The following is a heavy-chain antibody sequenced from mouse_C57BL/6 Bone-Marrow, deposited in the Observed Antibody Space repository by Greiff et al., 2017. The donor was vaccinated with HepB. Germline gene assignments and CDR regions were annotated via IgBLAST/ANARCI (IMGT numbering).Heavy chain of an antibody. CDR1: GFTFSSYG. CDR3: ARQEDITTVVADY. CDR2: ISSGGSYT. V-gene: IGHV5-6*02. Sequence: DVKLVESGGDLVKPGGSLKLSCAASGFTFSSYGMSWVRQTPDKRLEWVATISSGGSYTYYPDSVEGRFTISRDNAKNTLYLQMSSLKSEDTAMYYCARQEDITTVVADYWGQGTTLTVSS. D-gene: IGHD1-1*01. J-gene: IGHJ2*01.